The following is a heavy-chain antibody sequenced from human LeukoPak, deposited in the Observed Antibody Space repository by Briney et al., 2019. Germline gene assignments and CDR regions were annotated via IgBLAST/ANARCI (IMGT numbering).Heavy chain of an antibody. CDR1: GGTFSSYA. Sequence: SVKVSCKASGGTFSSYAISWARQAPGQGLEWMGGIIPIFGTANYAQKFQGRVTITADESTSTAYMELRSLRSDDTAVYYCARERGYLRFLNYWGQGTLVTVSS. CDR2: IIPIFGTA. V-gene: IGHV1-69*13. D-gene: IGHD3-3*01. CDR3: ARERGYLRFLNY. J-gene: IGHJ4*02.